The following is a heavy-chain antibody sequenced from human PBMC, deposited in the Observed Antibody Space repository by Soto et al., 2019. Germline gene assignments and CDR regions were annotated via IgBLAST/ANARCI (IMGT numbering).Heavy chain of an antibody. CDR1: GGTFSSYA. Sequence: ASVKVSCKASGGTFSSYAISWVRQAPGQGLEWMGGIIPIFGTANYAQKFQGRVTITADESTSTAYMELSSLRSEDTAVYYCARGFKKEFTYYYDSSGYYPYYFDYWGQGTLVTVSS. D-gene: IGHD3-22*01. J-gene: IGHJ4*02. CDR3: ARGFKKEFTYYYDSSGYYPYYFDY. V-gene: IGHV1-69*13. CDR2: IIPIFGTA.